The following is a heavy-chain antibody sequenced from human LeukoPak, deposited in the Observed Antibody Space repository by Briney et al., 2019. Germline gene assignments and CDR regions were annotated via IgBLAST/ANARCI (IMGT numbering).Heavy chain of an antibody. D-gene: IGHD3-22*01. CDR3: ARDGVTMIVVALDY. V-gene: IGHV3-30-3*01. Sequence: GGSLRLSCAASGFTFSSYAMHWVRQAPGKGLEWVAVISYDGSNKYYADSVKGRFTISRDNSKNTLYLQMNSLRAEDTAVYYCARDGVTMIVVALDYWGQGTLFTVSS. CDR1: GFTFSSYA. CDR2: ISYDGSNK. J-gene: IGHJ4*02.